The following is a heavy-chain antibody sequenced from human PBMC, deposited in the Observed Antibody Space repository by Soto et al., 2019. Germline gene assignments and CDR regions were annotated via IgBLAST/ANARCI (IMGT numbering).Heavy chain of an antibody. J-gene: IGHJ6*02. CDR3: AQVSMGFAMDV. V-gene: IGHV1-24*01. CDR2: FDPENGET. D-gene: IGHD3-10*01. CDR1: GYTFTEFP. Sequence: QVQLVQSGAEVKKPGTSVKVSCKVSGYTFTEFPMHWVRQAPGKGLEWMGGFDPENGETISAQKFRGRVTMTEDTPTDTAYMELSSLRSEDTAVYYCAQVSMGFAMDVWGQGTTVTVSS.